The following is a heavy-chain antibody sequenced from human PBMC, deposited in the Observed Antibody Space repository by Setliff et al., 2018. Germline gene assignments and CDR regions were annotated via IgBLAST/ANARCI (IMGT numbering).Heavy chain of an antibody. Sequence: ASVKVSCKASGYTLNNYYMHWVRQAPGQGLEWMGIINPSGGLTRYAQKFQGRVTMTRDTSTSTVYMEVSSLRSEDTAVYYCARDRYYNSWSGTSITAPHDAFDIWGQGTMVTVSS. J-gene: IGHJ3*02. V-gene: IGHV1-46*02. CDR2: INPSGGLT. CDR3: ARDRYYNSWSGTSITAPHDAFDI. CDR1: GYTLNNYY. D-gene: IGHD3-3*01.